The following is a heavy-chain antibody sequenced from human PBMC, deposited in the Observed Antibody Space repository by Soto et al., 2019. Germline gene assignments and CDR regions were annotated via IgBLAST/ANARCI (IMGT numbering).Heavy chain of an antibody. CDR2: ISYDGSNK. Sequence: QVQLVESGGGVVQPGRSLRLSCAASGFTFSSYGMHWVRQAPGKGLEWVAVISYDGSNKYYADYVKGRFTIARDNSKNTLYLQMNSLRAEDTAVYYCAVGYCSSTSCYAPRLYYYGMDVWGQGTTVTVSS. CDR3: AVGYCSSTSCYAPRLYYYGMDV. J-gene: IGHJ6*02. CDR1: GFTFSSYG. V-gene: IGHV3-30*03. D-gene: IGHD2-2*01.